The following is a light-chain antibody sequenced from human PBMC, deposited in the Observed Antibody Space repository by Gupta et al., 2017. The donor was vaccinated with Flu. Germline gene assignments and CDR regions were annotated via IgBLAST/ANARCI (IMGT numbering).Light chain of an antibody. CDR1: QSIISNY. Sequence: TLSLSPGERATLSCRASQSIISNYVAWYQQKPGQAPRLLIYGASSRATGIPDRFSGSGSGTDFTLTISRLEPEDFAVYYCQQYGTSPPKTFGQGTKLEIK. J-gene: IGKJ2*01. CDR3: QQYGTSPPKT. V-gene: IGKV3-20*01. CDR2: GAS.